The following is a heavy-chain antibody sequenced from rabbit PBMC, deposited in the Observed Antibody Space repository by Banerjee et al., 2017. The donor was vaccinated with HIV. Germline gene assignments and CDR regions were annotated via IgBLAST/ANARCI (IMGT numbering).Heavy chain of an antibody. Sequence: QEQLVESGGGLVQPEGSLTLTCTASGFTISSKAMCWVRQAPGKGLEWIACIYTGGSGSTWYASWVNGRFTISRSTSLNTVDLKMTSLTAADTATYFCARDCSYGGDGYDCLDLWGPGTLVTVS. CDR3: ARDCSYGGDGYDCLDL. CDR1: GFTISSKA. D-gene: IGHD6-1*01. J-gene: IGHJ5*01. CDR2: IYTGGSGST. V-gene: IGHV1S47*01.